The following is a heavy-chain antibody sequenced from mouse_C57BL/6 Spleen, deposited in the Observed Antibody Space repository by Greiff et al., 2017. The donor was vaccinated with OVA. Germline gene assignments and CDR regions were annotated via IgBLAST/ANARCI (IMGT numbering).Heavy chain of an antibody. V-gene: IGHV1-80*01. CDR3: ARRYYYGSSYDY. D-gene: IGHD1-1*01. Sequence: LVESGAELVKPGASVKISCKASGYAFSSYWMNWVKQRPGKGLEWIGQIYPGDGDTNYNGKFKGKATLTADKSSSTAYMQLSSLTSEDSAVYFCARRYYYGSSYDYWGQGTTLTVSS. CDR2: IYPGDGDT. J-gene: IGHJ2*01. CDR1: GYAFSSYW.